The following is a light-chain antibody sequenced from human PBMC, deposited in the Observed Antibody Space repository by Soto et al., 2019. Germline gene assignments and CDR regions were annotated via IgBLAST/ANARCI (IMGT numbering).Light chain of an antibody. Sequence: QSVLTQPASVSGSPGQSITISCTGTSSDVGAYNYVSWYQQHPGKAPKLMIYDVSHRPSGVSHRFSGSKSGNTASLTISGLQAEDEDDYYCGSYTTSSNYVFGTGTKV. CDR3: GSYTTSSNYV. J-gene: IGLJ1*01. V-gene: IGLV2-14*01. CDR1: SSDVGAYNY. CDR2: DVS.